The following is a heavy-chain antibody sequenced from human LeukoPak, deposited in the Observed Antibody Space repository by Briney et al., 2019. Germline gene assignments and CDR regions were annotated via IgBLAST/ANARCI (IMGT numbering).Heavy chain of an antibody. D-gene: IGHD3-22*01. CDR3: AAVFGSGYYYYFDY. CDR1: GFTFTSSS. J-gene: IGHJ4*02. Sequence: SVTVSCKASGFTFTSSSMQWVRQARGQRLEWIGWIAVRSGNRNYAQKFQGRVTITRDMSTSTAYMELSSLRSENTAVYYCAAVFGSGYYYYFDYWGQGTLVTVSS. V-gene: IGHV1-58*02. CDR2: IAVRSGNR.